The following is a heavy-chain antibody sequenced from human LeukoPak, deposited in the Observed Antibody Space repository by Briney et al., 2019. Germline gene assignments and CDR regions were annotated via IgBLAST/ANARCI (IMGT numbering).Heavy chain of an antibody. CDR3: ARGSGYYPRPPYYSDY. D-gene: IGHD3-3*01. Sequence: PGGSLRLSCAASGFAVSSNYMSWVRQAPGKGLEWVSVIYSGGSTYYADSVKGRFTISRDNSKNTLYLQMNSLRAEDTAVYYCARGSGYYPRPPYYSDYWGQGTLVTVSS. CDR1: GFAVSSNY. CDR2: IYSGGST. V-gene: IGHV3-66*02. J-gene: IGHJ4*02.